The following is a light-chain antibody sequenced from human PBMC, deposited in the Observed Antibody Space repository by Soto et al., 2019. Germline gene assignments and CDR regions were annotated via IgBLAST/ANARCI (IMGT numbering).Light chain of an antibody. CDR3: QQYNNWWT. J-gene: IGKJ1*01. CDR2: GAS. V-gene: IGKV3-15*01. Sequence: EIVMTQSPATLSVSPGERATLSCRASQSVSSNLAWYQQKPGQAPRLLIYGASTRATGIPARFSGSGSGTEFTLTISSLQPEDFAVYYCQQYNNWWTFGQGTKVEI. CDR1: QSVSSN.